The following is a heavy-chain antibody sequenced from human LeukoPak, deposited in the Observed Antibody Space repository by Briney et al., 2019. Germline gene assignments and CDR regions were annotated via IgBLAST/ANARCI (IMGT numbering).Heavy chain of an antibody. CDR1: GFTFSSYG. V-gene: IGHV3-30*02. Sequence: GGSLRLSCAASGFTFSSYGMHWVRQAPGKGLEWVAFIRYDGSNKYYADSVKGRFTISRDNSKNTLYLQMNSLRAEDTAVYYCAKGTKLELGLFDYWGQGTLVTVSS. D-gene: IGHD1-7*01. CDR2: IRYDGSNK. CDR3: AKGTKLELGLFDY. J-gene: IGHJ4*02.